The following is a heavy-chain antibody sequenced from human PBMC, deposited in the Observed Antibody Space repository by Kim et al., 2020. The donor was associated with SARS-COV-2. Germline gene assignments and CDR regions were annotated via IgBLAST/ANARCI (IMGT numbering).Heavy chain of an antibody. CDR1: GFPFGFYA. Sequence: GGSLRLSCAASGFPFGFYAMSWVRQAPGKGLEWVSTISNSGDNTHHADSVKGRFAISRDNSKNMLYLQMDSLRAEDTAVYYGVRDLTYSYSYWGQGTLVTVSS. CDR2: ISNSGDNT. CDR3: VRDLTYSYSY. V-gene: IGHV3-23*01. J-gene: IGHJ4*02. D-gene: IGHD5-18*01.